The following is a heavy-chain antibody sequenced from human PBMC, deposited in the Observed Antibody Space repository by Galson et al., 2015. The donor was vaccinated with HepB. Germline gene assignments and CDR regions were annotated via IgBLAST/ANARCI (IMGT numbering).Heavy chain of an antibody. J-gene: IGHJ3*01. D-gene: IGHD6-19*01. CDR1: GFIFSDYA. CDR3: SKDGRDSSGFLGNFAFDL. CDR2: VTSRDAS. Sequence: SLRLSCAASGFIFSDYAMSWVRQTPGKGPQWVAVVTSRDASNYVDSVKGRFTITRDNSKNTLYLQMDNLRVEDTAVYYCSKDGRDSSGFLGNFAFDLWGHGTMVTVSS. V-gene: IGHV3-23*01.